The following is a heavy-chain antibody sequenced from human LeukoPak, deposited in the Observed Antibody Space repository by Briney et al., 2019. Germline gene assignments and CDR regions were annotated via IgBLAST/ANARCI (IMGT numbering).Heavy chain of an antibody. CDR2: IIPILGIA. CDR3: ARDGRRDGYNSGAFDI. J-gene: IGHJ3*02. V-gene: IGHV1-69*04. CDR1: GGTFSSYA. D-gene: IGHD5-12*01. Sequence: ASVKVSCKASGGTFSSYAISWVRQAPGQGLEWMGRIIPILGIANYAQKFQGRVTITADKSTSTAYMELSSLRPEDTAVYYCARDGRRDGYNSGAFDIWGQGTMVTVSS.